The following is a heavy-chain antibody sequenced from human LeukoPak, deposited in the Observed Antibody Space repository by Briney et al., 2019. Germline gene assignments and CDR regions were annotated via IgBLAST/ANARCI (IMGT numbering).Heavy chain of an antibody. D-gene: IGHD3-10*01. Sequence: SETLSLTCTVSGGSISSSSYYWGGIRQPPGKGLEWIGSIYYSGSTYHNPSLKSRVTMSVDTSKNQFSLKLTSVTAADTAVYYCAKFEPGRWFDPWGQGTLVTVSS. J-gene: IGHJ5*02. CDR3: AKFEPGRWFDP. CDR1: GGSISSSSYY. CDR2: IYYSGST. V-gene: IGHV4-39*07.